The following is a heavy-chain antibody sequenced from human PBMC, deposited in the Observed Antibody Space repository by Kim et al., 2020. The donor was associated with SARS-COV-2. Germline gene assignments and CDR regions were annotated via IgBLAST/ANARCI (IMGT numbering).Heavy chain of an antibody. CDR1: GYTLTELS. V-gene: IGHV1-24*01. Sequence: ASVKVSCKVSGYTLTELSMHWGGQAPGKGLEWMGGFDPEDGETIYAQKFQGRVTMTEDTSTDTAYMELSSLRSEDTAVYYCATMAGGVITTWGYNWFDPWGQGTLVTVSS. CDR3: ATMAGGVITTWGYNWFDP. D-gene: IGHD3-10*01. CDR2: FDPEDGET. J-gene: IGHJ5*02.